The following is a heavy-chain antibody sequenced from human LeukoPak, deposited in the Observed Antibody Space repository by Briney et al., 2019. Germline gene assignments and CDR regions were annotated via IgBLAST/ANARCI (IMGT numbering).Heavy chain of an antibody. CDR2: IWYDGSNK. CDR3: ARDTRYCSGGSCYPALWFDY. J-gene: IGHJ4*02. D-gene: IGHD2-15*01. CDR1: GFTFSSYG. V-gene: IGHV3-33*01. Sequence: GGSLRLSCAASGFTFSSYGMHWVRQAPGKGLEWVAVIWYDGSNKYYADSVKGRFTISRDNSKNTLYLQMNSLRAEDTAVYYCARDTRYCSGGSCYPALWFDYWGQGTLVTVSS.